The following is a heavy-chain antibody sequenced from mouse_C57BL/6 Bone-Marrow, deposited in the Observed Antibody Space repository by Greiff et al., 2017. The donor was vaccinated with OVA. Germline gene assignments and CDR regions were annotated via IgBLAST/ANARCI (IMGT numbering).Heavy chain of an antibody. D-gene: IGHD2-14*01. V-gene: IGHV1-81*01. Sequence: QVQLQESGAELVRPGASVKLSCKASGYTFTSYCISWVKQRPGQGLEWIGEIYPRSGDTDYNEKFKGKATLTADTSSSTAYMQLSSLTSEDSAGYVCAGRVRGGFAYWGKGTLVTVSA. CDR2: IYPRSGDT. CDR3: AGRVRGGFAY. CDR1: GYTFTSYC. J-gene: IGHJ3*01.